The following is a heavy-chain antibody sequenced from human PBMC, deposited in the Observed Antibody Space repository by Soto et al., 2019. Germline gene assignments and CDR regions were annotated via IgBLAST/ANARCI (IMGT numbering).Heavy chain of an antibody. J-gene: IGHJ5*02. CDR3: AREGIAAAGTQGGWFDP. CDR1: GYTFTSYY. D-gene: IGHD6-13*01. CDR2: INPSGGST. Sequence: GASVKVSCKASGYTFTSYYMHWVRQAPGQGLEWMGIINPSGGSTSYAQKFQGRVTMTRDTSTSTVYMELSSLRSEDTAVCYCAREGIAAAGTQGGWFDPWGQGTLVTVSS. V-gene: IGHV1-46*01.